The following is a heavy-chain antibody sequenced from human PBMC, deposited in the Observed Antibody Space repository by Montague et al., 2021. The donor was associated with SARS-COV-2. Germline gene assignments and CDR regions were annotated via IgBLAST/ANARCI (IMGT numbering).Heavy chain of an antibody. CDR3: ARVFPRWLQFDPYFDY. D-gene: IGHD5-24*01. J-gene: IGHJ4*02. CDR2: IYYSGST. V-gene: IGHV4-59*01. CDR1: GGSISSYY. Sequence: SETLSLTCTVSGGSISSYYWSWIRQPLGKGLEWIGYIYYSGSTTYNPSLKSRVTISVDTSKNQFSLKLSSVTAADTAVYYCARVFPRWLQFDPYFDYWGQGTLVTVSS.